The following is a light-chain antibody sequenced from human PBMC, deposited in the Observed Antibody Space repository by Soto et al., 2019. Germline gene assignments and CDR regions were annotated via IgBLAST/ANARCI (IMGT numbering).Light chain of an antibody. J-gene: IGKJ1*01. CDR2: GAS. V-gene: IGKV3-20*01. CDR1: QSVSGSY. CDR3: QQDGSSPRT. Sequence: EIVLTQSPGTLSLSPGERATLSCRASQSVSGSYLAWYQQKPGQPPRLLIYGASSRATGIPDRFSGSGSGTDFTLTISRLDAEDFGVYYCQQDGSSPRTFGQGTKVEIK.